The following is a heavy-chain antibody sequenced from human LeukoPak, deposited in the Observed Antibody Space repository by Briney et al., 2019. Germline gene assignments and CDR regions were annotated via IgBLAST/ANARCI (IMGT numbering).Heavy chain of an antibody. CDR2: ISSSGANT. V-gene: IGHV3-23*01. CDR3: AKDISPPESNGYEVHRNWFDP. CDR1: GFTFSNYA. J-gene: IGHJ5*02. D-gene: IGHD3-22*01. Sequence: LPGGSLRLSCAASGFTFSNYAMSWVRQAPGKGLEWLSAISSSGANTYYRDSVKGRFTISRDNSKNTLYLQMNSLRAEDTAVYYCAKDISPPESNGYEVHRNWFDPWGQGTLVTVSS.